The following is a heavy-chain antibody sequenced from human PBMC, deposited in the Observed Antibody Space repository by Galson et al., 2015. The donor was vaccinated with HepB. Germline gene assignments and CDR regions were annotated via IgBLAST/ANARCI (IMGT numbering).Heavy chain of an antibody. D-gene: IGHD1-26*01. CDR2: ISSSSSYT. Sequence: LRLSCAASGFTFSDYYMSWIRQAPGKGLEWVSYISSSSSYTNYADSVKGRFTISRDNAKNSLYLQMNSLRAEDTAVYYCARDLAENSGSYYSDYWGQGTLVTVSS. CDR1: GFTFSDYY. CDR3: ARDLAENSGSYYSDY. V-gene: IGHV3-11*06. J-gene: IGHJ4*02.